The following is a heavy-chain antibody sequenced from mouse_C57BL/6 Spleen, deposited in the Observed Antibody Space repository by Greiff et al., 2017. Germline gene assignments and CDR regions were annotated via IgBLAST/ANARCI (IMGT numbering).Heavy chain of an antibody. J-gene: IGHJ4*01. CDR1: GYSFTGYY. V-gene: IGHV1-42*01. CDR2: INPSTGGT. D-gene: IGHD1-3*01. Sequence: VQLQQSGPELVKPGASVKISCKASGYSFTGYYMNWVKQSPEKSLEWIGEINPSTGGTTYNQKFKAKATLTVDKSSSTAYMQLKSLTSEDSAVYYCARGDSGDYWGKGTSVTVSS. CDR3: ARGDSGDY.